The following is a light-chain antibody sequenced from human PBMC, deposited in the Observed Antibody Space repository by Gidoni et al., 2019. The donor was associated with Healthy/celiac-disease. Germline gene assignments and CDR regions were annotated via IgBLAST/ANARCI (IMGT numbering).Light chain of an antibody. J-gene: IGKJ1*01. CDR2: GAS. CDR3: QQYGSSSWT. Sequence: EIVLTPSPGPLSLSPGARATLSCRASQSVSSSYLAWYQQKPGQAPRLLIYGASSRATGIPDRFSGSGSGTDCTLTISRLEPEDFAVYYCQQYGSSSWTFGQXTKVEIK. CDR1: QSVSSSY. V-gene: IGKV3-20*01.